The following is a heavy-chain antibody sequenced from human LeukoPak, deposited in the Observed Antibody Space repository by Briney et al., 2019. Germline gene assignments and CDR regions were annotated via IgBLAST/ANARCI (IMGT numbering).Heavy chain of an antibody. CDR2: INPDGTST. Sequence: GGSLRLSCAASGFTFSSNWMHWVRQDPEKGLVWVSYINPDGTSTKYADSVQGRFTISRDNVKNTLYLQMNSLRVDDTAVYYCAKDLHFGSADYWGQGTLVTVSS. CDR3: AKDLHFGSADY. V-gene: IGHV3-74*03. J-gene: IGHJ4*02. CDR1: GFTFSSNW. D-gene: IGHD3-10*01.